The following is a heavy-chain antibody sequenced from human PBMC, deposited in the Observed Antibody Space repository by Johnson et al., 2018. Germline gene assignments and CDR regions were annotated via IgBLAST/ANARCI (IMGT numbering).Heavy chain of an antibody. CDR2: IRSKANSYAT. J-gene: IGHJ3*02. V-gene: IGHV3-73*01. Sequence: EVQLLESGGGLVQPGGSLKLSCAASGFIFRGSAMHWVRQASGKGLEWVGRIRSKANSYATAYAASVEGRCTISRDDSKNTAYLQMNILKTEDTAVYYCTSHRYYYDDINYYPWAFDIWGQGTMVTVSS. D-gene: IGHD3-22*01. CDR1: GFIFRGSA. CDR3: TSHRYYYDDINYYPWAFDI.